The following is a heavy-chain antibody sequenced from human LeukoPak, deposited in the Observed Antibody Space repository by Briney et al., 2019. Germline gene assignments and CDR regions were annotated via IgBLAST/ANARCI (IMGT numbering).Heavy chain of an antibody. CDR2: INTNTGNP. D-gene: IGHD3-22*01. CDR3: ASTYYYDSSGPTDAFDI. V-gene: IGHV7-4-1*02. J-gene: IGHJ3*02. Sequence: ASVKVSCKVSGYTFTSYAMNWVRQAPGQGLEWMGWINTNTGNPTYAQGFTGRFVFSLDTSVSTAYLQISSLKAEDTAVYYCASTYYYDSSGPTDAFDIWGQGTMVTVSS. CDR1: GYTFTSYA.